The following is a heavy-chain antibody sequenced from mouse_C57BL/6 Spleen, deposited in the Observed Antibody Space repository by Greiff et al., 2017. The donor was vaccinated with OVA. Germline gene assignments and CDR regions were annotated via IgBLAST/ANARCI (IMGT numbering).Heavy chain of an antibody. V-gene: IGHV1-82*01. CDR3: ARGVRTLFDY. CDR2: IYPGDGDT. CDR1: GYAFSSSW. J-gene: IGHJ2*01. Sequence: QVQLQQSGPELVKPGASVKISCKASGYAFSSSWMNWVKQRPGKGLEWIGRIYPGDGDTNYNGKFKGKATLTADKSSSTAYMQLSSLTSEDSAVYFCARGVRTLFDYWGQGTTLTVSS.